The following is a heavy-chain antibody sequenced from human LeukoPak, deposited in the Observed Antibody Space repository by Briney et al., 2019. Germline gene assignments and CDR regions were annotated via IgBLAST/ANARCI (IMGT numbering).Heavy chain of an antibody. Sequence: SETLTLTCTAPGDTIGTYFSNWIRQADREGLEWIGHVYDGGRPNYNPSLKGRVTISVDTSRNLFSLRLSSVTAADTAVYYCARDFVETGVVGFDMWGQGTMGTVSS. CDR1: GDTIGTYF. CDR2: VYDGGRP. CDR3: ARDFVETGVVGFDM. J-gene: IGHJ3*02. V-gene: IGHV4-4*07. D-gene: IGHD2-8*02.